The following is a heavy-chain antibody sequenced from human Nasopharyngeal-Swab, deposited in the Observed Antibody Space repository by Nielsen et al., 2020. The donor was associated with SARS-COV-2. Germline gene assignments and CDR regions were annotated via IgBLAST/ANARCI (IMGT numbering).Heavy chain of an antibody. CDR2: INHNERT. Sequence: SETLSLTCSVSGGSFNGFYWNWIRQPPGKGLEWIGEINHNERTNYNPSLKSRVTMLVDTSNNQVSLKLRSVTAADTAVYFCARAGRVGDAFTGLDVWGQGTTVTVSS. V-gene: IGHV4-34*01. D-gene: IGHD1-26*01. CDR3: ARAGRVGDAFTGLDV. CDR1: GGSFNGFY. J-gene: IGHJ6*02.